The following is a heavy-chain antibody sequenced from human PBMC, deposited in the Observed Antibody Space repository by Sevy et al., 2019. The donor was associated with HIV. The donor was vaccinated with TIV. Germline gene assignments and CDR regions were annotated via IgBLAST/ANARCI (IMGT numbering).Heavy chain of an antibody. CDR3: AREIGRARGPAATQLILIRKTQLNWFDP. CDR2: IKQDGSEK. J-gene: IGHJ5*02. D-gene: IGHD3-16*01. V-gene: IGHV3-7*01. CDR1: GFTFSSYW. Sequence: GGSLRLSCAASGFTFSSYWMSWVRQAPGKGLEWAANIKQDGSEKYYVDSVKGRFTISRDNAKNSLYLQMNSLRAEDTAVYYCAREIGRARGPAATQLILIRKTQLNWFDPWGQGTLVTVSS.